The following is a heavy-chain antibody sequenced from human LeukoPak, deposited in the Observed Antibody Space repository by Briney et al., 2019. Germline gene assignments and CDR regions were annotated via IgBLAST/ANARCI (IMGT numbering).Heavy chain of an antibody. J-gene: IGHJ5*02. Sequence: ASVKVSCKASGCTFTANYMHWVRQAPGQGLEWMGWINPNSGGTNYAQKFQGRVTMTRDTSISTAYMELSRLTSDDTAVYYCARELYELWLDTNWFDPWGQGTLVTVSS. CDR1: GCTFTANY. D-gene: IGHD6-19*01. V-gene: IGHV1-2*02. CDR3: ARELYELWLDTNWFDP. CDR2: INPNSGGT.